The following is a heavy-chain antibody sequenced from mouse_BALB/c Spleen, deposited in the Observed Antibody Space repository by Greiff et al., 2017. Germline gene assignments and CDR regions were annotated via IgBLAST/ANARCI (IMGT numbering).Heavy chain of an antibody. V-gene: IGHV1-7*01. Sequence: VQLQQSGAELAKPGASVKMSCKASGYTFTSYWMHWVKQRPGQGLEWIGYINPSTGYTEYNQKFKDKATLTADKSSSTAYMQLSSLTSEDSAVYYCARNYRYDGAFDYWGQGTTLTVSS. CDR3: ARNYRYDGAFDY. D-gene: IGHD2-14*01. J-gene: IGHJ2*01. CDR2: INPSTGYT. CDR1: GYTFTSYW.